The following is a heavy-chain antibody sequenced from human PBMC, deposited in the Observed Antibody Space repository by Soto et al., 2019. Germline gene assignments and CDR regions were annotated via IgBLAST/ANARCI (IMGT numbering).Heavy chain of an antibody. D-gene: IGHD6-19*01. CDR2: ISAYNGNT. J-gene: IGHJ5*02. CDR3: ARESDSWGHSSGWPRTYNWFDP. V-gene: IGHV1-18*01. Sequence: ASVKVSCKASGYTFTSYGISWVRQAPGQGLEWMGWISAYNGNTNYAQKLQGRVTMTTDTSTSTAYMELRSLRSDDTAVYYRARESDSWGHSSGWPRTYNWFDPWGQGTLVTVSS. CDR1: GYTFTSYG.